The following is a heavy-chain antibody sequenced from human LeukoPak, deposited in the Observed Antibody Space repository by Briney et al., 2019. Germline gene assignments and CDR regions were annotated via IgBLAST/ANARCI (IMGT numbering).Heavy chain of an antibody. Sequence: PSETLSLTCTVSGGSISSSNNYWGCIRQPPGKGPEWIGSINYSGSTHYTSSLKSRVSISVDTSKNQFFLKLSSVTAADTAVYYCASLSGSPRAGVWGKGTTVTVSS. J-gene: IGHJ6*04. D-gene: IGHD1-26*01. CDR2: INYSGST. CDR1: GGSISSSNNY. V-gene: IGHV4-39*07. CDR3: ASLSGSPRAGV.